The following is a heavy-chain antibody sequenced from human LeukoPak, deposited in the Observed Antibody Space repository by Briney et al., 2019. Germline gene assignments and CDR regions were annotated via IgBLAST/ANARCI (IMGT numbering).Heavy chain of an antibody. D-gene: IGHD5-18*01. CDR1: GGSFSGYY. CDR3: ARGYSYGYWRH. J-gene: IGHJ4*02. CDR2: INHSGST. V-gene: IGHV4-34*01. Sequence: SETLSLTCAVYGGSFSGYYWSWIRQPPGKGLEWIGEINHSGSTNYNPSLKSRVTISVDTSKNQFSLKLTSVTAADTAVYYCARGYSYGYWRHWRQGPPVRVSS.